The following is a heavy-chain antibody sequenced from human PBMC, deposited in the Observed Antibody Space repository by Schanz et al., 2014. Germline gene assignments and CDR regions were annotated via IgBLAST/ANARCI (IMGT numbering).Heavy chain of an antibody. CDR1: GYTFTGYY. CDR3: ARGGYSSGWYDRDIAHFDY. Sequence: QILLVQPGPEVKKPGASVKVSCKASGYTFTGYYMHWVRQAPGQGLEWMGWISTSNGNTNYIQKLQGRVTMTTDTSTSTAYMELRSLRSDDTAVYYCARGGYSSGWYDRDIAHFDYWGQGTLVTVSS. J-gene: IGHJ4*02. D-gene: IGHD6-19*01. V-gene: IGHV1-18*04. CDR2: ISTSNGNT.